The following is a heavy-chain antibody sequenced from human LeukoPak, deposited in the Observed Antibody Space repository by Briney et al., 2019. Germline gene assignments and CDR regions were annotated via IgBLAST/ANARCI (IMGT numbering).Heavy chain of an antibody. Sequence: PSETLSLTCTVSVGSIRSYYWSWIRQPPGKGLEWIGYIYYSGSTNYNPSLKSRVTISVDTSKNQFSLRLSSVTAADTAVYYCATWRTAKTGFDYWGQGTLVTVSS. CDR3: ATWRTAKTGFDY. J-gene: IGHJ4*02. CDR1: VGSIRSYY. V-gene: IGHV4-59*08. D-gene: IGHD1-1*01. CDR2: IYYSGST.